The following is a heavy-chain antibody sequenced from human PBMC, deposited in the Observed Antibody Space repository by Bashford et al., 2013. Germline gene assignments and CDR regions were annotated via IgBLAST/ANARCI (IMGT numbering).Heavy chain of an antibody. CDR1: GFSLTTSGAG. Sequence: SGPTLVKPTQTLTLTCTFSGFSLTTSGAGVAWIRQPPGKALEWLALIYWNDDERYSSSLRTRLTITKDTSRNQVVLKMTDMDPVDTATYYCARDFDSWGQGTLVTVSS. CDR3: ARDFDS. V-gene: IGHV2-5*01. J-gene: IGHJ4*02. CDR2: IYWNDDE.